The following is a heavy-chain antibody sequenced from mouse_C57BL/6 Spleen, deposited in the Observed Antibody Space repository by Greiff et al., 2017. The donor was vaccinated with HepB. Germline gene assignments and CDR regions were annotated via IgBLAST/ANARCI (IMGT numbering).Heavy chain of an antibody. CDR2: IDPSDSYT. V-gene: IGHV1-50*01. CDR1: GYTFTSYW. CDR3: ARGSSHY. D-gene: IGHD1-1*01. Sequence: QVQLKQPGAELVKPGASVKLSCKASGYTFTSYWMQWVKQRPGQGLEWIGEIDPSDSYTNYNQKFKGKATLTVDTSSSTAYMQLSSLTSEDSAVYYCARGSSHYWGQGTTLTVSS. J-gene: IGHJ2*01.